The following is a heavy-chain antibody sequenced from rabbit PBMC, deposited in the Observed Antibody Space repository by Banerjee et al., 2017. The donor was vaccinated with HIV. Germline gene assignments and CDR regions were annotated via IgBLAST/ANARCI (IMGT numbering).Heavy chain of an antibody. CDR3: ARDSGSSFSSYGMDL. Sequence: QSLEESGGDLVKPGASLTLTCTASGVSFSSNHYMCWVRQAPGKGLEWIACIAGSSSGFTYSATWAKGRFTISKTSSTTVTLQMTSLTAADTATYFCARDSGSSFSSYGMDLRGPGTLVTVS. CDR2: IAGSSSGFT. CDR1: GVSFSSNHY. J-gene: IGHJ6*01. V-gene: IGHV1S40*01. D-gene: IGHD8-1*01.